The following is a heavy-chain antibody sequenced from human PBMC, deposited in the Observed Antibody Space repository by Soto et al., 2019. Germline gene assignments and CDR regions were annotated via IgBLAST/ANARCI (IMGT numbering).Heavy chain of an antibody. J-gene: IGHJ6*02. Sequence: PGGSLRLSCAASGFTFSSYGMHWVRQAPGKGLEWVAVISYDGSNKYYADSVKGRCTISRDNANNTLYLQMNSQRAEDTAVYYCAKDPSIAAVSRYGMDVWGQGTTVTVSS. CDR3: AKDPSIAAVSRYGMDV. CDR1: GFTFSSYG. D-gene: IGHD6-13*01. CDR2: ISYDGSNK. V-gene: IGHV3-30*18.